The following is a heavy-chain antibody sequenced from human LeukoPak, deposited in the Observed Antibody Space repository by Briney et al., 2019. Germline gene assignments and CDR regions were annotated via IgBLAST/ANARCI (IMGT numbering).Heavy chain of an antibody. Sequence: GGALRLSCAASGFTFSDYYMSWIRQAPGAGLEWGSYISSSGSTIYYADSVKGRFTISRDNAKNSLYLQMNSLRAEDTAVYYCARGNRAAARSYYFDYWGQGTLVTVSS. CDR3: ARGNRAAARSYYFDY. CDR1: GFTFSDYY. J-gene: IGHJ4*02. V-gene: IGHV3-11*01. D-gene: IGHD6-13*01. CDR2: ISSSGSTI.